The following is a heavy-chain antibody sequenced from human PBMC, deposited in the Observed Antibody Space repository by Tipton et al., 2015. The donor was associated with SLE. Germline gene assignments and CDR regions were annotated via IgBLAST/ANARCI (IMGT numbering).Heavy chain of an antibody. Sequence: SLRLPCAASGFTFSIYAMHWVRQAPGKGLEWVAVISYDGSNKYYADSVKGRFTISRDNSKNTLYLQMNSLRAEDTAVYYCASDLEYSSSWYPLDYYYGMDVWGQGTTVTVSS. CDR2: ISYDGSNK. CDR3: ASDLEYSSSWYPLDYYYGMDV. V-gene: IGHV3-30*04. J-gene: IGHJ6*02. D-gene: IGHD6-13*01. CDR1: GFTFSIYA.